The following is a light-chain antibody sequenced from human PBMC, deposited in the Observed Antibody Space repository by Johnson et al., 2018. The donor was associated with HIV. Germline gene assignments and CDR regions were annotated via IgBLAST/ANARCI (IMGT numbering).Light chain of an antibody. J-gene: IGLJ1*01. CDR1: SSNIGNNY. Sequence: QSVLTQPPSVSAAPGQKVTISCSGSSSNIGNNYVSWYQQLPGTAPKLLIYENNKRPSGIPDRFSGSKSGTSSTLGITGLQTGDEADYYCGTWDTRLSVLYVFGSVTKVTVL. V-gene: IGLV1-51*02. CDR3: GTWDTRLSVLYV. CDR2: ENN.